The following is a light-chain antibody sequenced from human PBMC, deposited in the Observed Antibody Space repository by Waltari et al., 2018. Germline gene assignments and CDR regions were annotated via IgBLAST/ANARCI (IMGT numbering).Light chain of an antibody. CDR1: SLRTYS. J-gene: IGLJ1*01. CDR2: GKN. V-gene: IGLV3-19*01. Sequence: SSELTQDPAVSVALGQTVRLPCQGDSLRTYSANWYQQKPGQAPVLVIYGKNNRPSGIPDRLSATYSGNTASLTITGAQAEDEADYYCNSRDSSGNPYVFGSGTTVTVL. CDR3: NSRDSSGNPYV.